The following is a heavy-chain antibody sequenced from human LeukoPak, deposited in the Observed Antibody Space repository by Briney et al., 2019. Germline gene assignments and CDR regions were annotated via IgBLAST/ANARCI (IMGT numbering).Heavy chain of an antibody. CDR3: ARGSELGYCSGGSCYFEY. CDR1: GFPFSSYS. CDR2: ISSSSSYI. V-gene: IGHV3-21*01. J-gene: IGHJ4*02. Sequence: PGGSLSLSCAASGFPFSSYSMNWVRQAPGKGLEWVSIISSSSSYIYYADSVKGRFTISRDNAKNSLYLQMNSLRAEDTAVYYCARGSELGYCSGGSCYFEYWGQGTLVTVSS. D-gene: IGHD2-15*01.